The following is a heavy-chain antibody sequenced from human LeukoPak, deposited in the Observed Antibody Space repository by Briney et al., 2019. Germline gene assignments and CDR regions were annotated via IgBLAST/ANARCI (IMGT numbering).Heavy chain of an antibody. Sequence: SETLSLTRAVYGGSFSGYYWSWIRQPPGKGLEWIGEINHSGSTNYNPSLKSRVTISVDTSKNQFSLKLSSVTAADTAVYYCASGRWPRPDYWGQGTLVTVSS. J-gene: IGHJ4*02. CDR3: ASGRWPRPDY. V-gene: IGHV4-34*01. CDR1: GGSFSGYY. D-gene: IGHD4-23*01. CDR2: INHSGST.